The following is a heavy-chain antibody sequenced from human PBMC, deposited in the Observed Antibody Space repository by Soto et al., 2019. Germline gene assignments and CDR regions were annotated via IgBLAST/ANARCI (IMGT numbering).Heavy chain of an antibody. CDR3: ARGGPFREDSSPYYYYGMDV. CDR2: IIPIFGTA. V-gene: IGHV1-69*13. Sequence: SVKVSCKDSGGTFSSYAISWVRQAPGQGLEWMGGIIPIFGTANYAQKFQGRVTITADESTSTAYMELSSLRSEDTAVYYCARGGPFREDSSPYYYYGMDVWGQGTTVTVSS. D-gene: IGHD3-16*01. J-gene: IGHJ6*02. CDR1: GGTFSSYA.